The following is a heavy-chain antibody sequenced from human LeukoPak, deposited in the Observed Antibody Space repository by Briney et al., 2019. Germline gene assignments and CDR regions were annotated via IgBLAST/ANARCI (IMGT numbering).Heavy chain of an antibody. V-gene: IGHV4-34*01. D-gene: IGHD3-9*01. J-gene: IGHJ4*02. Sequence: PSETLSLTCAVYGGSFSGYYWSWIRQPPGKGLERIGEINHSGSTNYNPSLKSRVTISVDTSKNQFSLKLSSVTAADTAVYYCARGVSGGDILTGSAFDYWGQGTLVTVSS. CDR3: ARGVSGGDILTGSAFDY. CDR2: INHSGST. CDR1: GGSFSGYY.